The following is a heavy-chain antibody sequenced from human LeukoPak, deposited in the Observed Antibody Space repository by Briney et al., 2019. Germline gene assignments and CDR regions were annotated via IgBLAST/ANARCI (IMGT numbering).Heavy chain of an antibody. V-gene: IGHV3-21*01. CDR2: ISSSSSYI. D-gene: IGHD3-16*02. J-gene: IGHJ6*03. Sequence: NSGGSLRLSCAASGFTFSSYSMNWVRQAPGKGLERVSSISSSSSYIYYADSVKGRFTISRDNAKNSLYLQMNSLRAEDTAVYYCARRTVWGSYRGLGYYYYYMDVWGKGTTVTVSS. CDR1: GFTFSSYS. CDR3: ARRTVWGSYRGLGYYYYYMDV.